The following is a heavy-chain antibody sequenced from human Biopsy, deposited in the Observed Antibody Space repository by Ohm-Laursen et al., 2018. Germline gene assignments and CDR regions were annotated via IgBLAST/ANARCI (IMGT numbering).Heavy chain of an antibody. V-gene: IGHV1-46*01. CDR3: AAGSGSGSHFRFDY. CDR1: GYTFTNYY. D-gene: IGHD3-10*01. CDR2: INPSGSDA. J-gene: IGHJ4*02. Sequence: SVKVSCKASGYTFTNYYMHWVRQAPGQGLEWMGIINPSGSDATYAQKFQGRVTMTRDTSTSTAYMDLSSLRSEDTAVYYCAAGSGSGSHFRFDYWGQGALVSVSS.